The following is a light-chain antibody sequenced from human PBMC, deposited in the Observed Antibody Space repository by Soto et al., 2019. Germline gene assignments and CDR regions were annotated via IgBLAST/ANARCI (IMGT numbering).Light chain of an antibody. CDR3: QQSHSAPLT. CDR1: QSIGTS. Sequence: DIQMTQSPSSLSASVGDRVTITCRASQSIGTSLSWYQRKSGQAPKLLIYAASTLQSGVPSRFSGSGSETDFTLTINSLQPEDFAIFYCQQSHSAPLTFGQGTKLEI. V-gene: IGKV1-39*01. J-gene: IGKJ2*01. CDR2: AAS.